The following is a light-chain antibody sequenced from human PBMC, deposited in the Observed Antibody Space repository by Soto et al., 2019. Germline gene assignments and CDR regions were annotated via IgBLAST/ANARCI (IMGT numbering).Light chain of an antibody. CDR3: CSYAGSYTVYV. CDR2: DVS. V-gene: IGLV2-11*01. J-gene: IGLJ1*01. Sequence: QSALTQPRSVSGSPGRSVTISCTGTSSDVGRYNYVSWYQQHPGEALKLMIYDVSKRPSGVPDRFSGSKSGNTASLTISGLQAEDEADYYCCSYAGSYTVYVFGTGTKLTVL. CDR1: SSDVGRYNY.